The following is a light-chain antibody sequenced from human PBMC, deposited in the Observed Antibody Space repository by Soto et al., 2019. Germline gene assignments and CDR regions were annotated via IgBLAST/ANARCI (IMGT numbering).Light chain of an antibody. V-gene: IGKV1-6*01. CDR1: QDIRND. CDR2: GAS. Sequence: AIQMTQSPSSLSASVGDRVTNTCRPSQDIRNDLGWYQQKPGKPPKPLIYGASTLQSGVPSRFSGSRSGTDFTLTISSLQPEDFATYYCLQDYNYPFTFGQGTKVDIK. CDR3: LQDYNYPFT. J-gene: IGKJ2*01.